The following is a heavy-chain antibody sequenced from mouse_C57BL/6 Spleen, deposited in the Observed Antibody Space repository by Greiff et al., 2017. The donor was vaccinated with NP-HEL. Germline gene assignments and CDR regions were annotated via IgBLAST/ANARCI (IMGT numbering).Heavy chain of an antibody. CDR3: ARGALYSNSDD. CDR2: INPSGGYT. Sequence: QVQLQQSGAELARPGASVKMSCKASGYTFTGYTMHWVKQRPGQGLEWIGNINPSGGYTNYIQKFKDKATLTADKSSSTAYMQLSSLTSEDSAVYYCARGALYSNSDDWGQGTTLTVSS. V-gene: IGHV1-4*01. D-gene: IGHD2-5*01. CDR1: GYTFTGYT. J-gene: IGHJ2*01.